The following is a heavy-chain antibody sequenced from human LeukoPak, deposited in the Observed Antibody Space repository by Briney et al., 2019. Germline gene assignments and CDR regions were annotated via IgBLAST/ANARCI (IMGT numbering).Heavy chain of an antibody. Sequence: SETLSLTCAVYGGSFSGYYWSWIRQPPGKGLEWIGEINHSGSTNYNPSLKSRVTISVDTSKNQFSLKLSSVTAADTAVYYCARVEGSLIAVASLYYFDHWGQGTLVTVSS. CDR1: GGSFSGYY. V-gene: IGHV4-34*01. D-gene: IGHD6-19*01. CDR3: ARVEGSLIAVASLYYFDH. CDR2: INHSGST. J-gene: IGHJ4*02.